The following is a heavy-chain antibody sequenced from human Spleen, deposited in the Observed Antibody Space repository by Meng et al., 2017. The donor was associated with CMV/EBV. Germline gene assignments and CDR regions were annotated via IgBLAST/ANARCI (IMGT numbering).Heavy chain of an antibody. CDR2: IRREGYGGTT. D-gene: IGHD2-2*01. CDR1: GFTFGDFA. J-gene: IGHJ6*02. CDR3: TPGKSSPYYYGMDV. V-gene: IGHV3-49*04. Sequence: GESLKISCTTSGFTFGDFALTWVRQAPGKGLEWVGFIRREGYGGTTEYAASVKGRFTISRDDSKNTLYLQMNGLKTEDTAVYYCTPGKSSPYYYGMDVWGQGTTVTVSS.